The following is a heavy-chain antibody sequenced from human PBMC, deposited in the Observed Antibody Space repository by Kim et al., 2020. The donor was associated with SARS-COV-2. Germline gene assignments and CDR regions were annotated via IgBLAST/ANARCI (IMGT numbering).Heavy chain of an antibody. D-gene: IGHD4-17*01. CDR1: GFTFSTYS. Sequence: GGSLRLSCAASGFTFSTYSMNWVRQAPGKGLEWVSFISGSSSTFSYADSVKGRFTISRDNAKNSLYLQMNSLRAEDTAVYYCARIPTVTTQEDYWGQGTLVIVSS. J-gene: IGHJ4*02. CDR3: ARIPTVTTQEDY. V-gene: IGHV3-21*01. CDR2: ISGSSSTF.